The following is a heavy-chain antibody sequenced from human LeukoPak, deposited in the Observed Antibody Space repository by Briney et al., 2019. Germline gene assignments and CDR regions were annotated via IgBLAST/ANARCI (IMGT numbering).Heavy chain of an antibody. J-gene: IGHJ4*02. Sequence: PSQTLSLTCTVSGASISSSYWSWVRQPPGKGLEWIGYIYYSGSTNYNPSLKSRVTISVDTSKNQFSLKLSSVTAADTAVYYCARRPYGDYFDYWGQGTLVTVSS. CDR1: GASISSSY. CDR3: ARRPYGDYFDY. V-gene: IGHV4-59*01. D-gene: IGHD4-17*01. CDR2: IYYSGST.